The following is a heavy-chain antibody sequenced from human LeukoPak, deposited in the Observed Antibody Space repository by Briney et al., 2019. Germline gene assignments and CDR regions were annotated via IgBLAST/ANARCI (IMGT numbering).Heavy chain of an antibody. V-gene: IGHV4-59*08. D-gene: IGHD4-23*01. J-gene: IGHJ4*02. Sequence: SEALSLTCTVSGGSISGYYWSWIRQPPGKGLEWIGYIYYSGSGSTNYNPSLKSRVTISVDTSKNQFSLKLSSVTAADTAVYYCARRGGHGGSFDYWGQGTLVTVSS. CDR2: IYYSGSGST. CDR3: ARRGGHGGSFDY. CDR1: GGSISGYY.